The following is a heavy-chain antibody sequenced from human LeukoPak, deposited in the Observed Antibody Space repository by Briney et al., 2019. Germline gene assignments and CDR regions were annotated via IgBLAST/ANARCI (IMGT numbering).Heavy chain of an antibody. CDR2: INHSGST. V-gene: IGHV4-34*01. Sequence: KPSETLSLTCAVYGGSFSGYYWSWIRQPPGKGLEWIGEINHSGSTNYNPSLKSRVTISVDTSKNQFSLKLSSVTAADTAVYYCARARCSSTSCRGETYYYYGMDVWGQGTTVTVSS. D-gene: IGHD2-2*01. CDR1: GGSFSGYY. CDR3: ARARCSSTSCRGETYYYYGMDV. J-gene: IGHJ6*02.